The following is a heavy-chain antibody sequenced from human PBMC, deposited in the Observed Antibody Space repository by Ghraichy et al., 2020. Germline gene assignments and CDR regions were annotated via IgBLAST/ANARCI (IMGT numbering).Heavy chain of an antibody. J-gene: IGHJ3*02. CDR2: IYYSGST. D-gene: IGHD5-24*01. CDR1: GGSISSSSYY. Sequence: SETLSLTCTVSGGSISSSSYYWGWIRQPPGKGLEWIGSIYYSGSTYYNPSLKSRVTISVDTSKNQFSLKLSSVTAADTAVYYCARRHRRDGYNNDAFDIWGQGTMVTVSS. CDR3: ARRHRRDGYNNDAFDI. V-gene: IGHV4-39*01.